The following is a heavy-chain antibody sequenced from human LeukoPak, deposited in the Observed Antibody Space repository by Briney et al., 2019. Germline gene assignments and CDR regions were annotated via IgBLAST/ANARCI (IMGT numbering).Heavy chain of an antibody. CDR1: GGSISGYQ. CDR3: ARDQGAFYSRSWLDY. CDR2: IYHSGST. Sequence: PSETLSLTCTVSGGSISGYQWSCIRQPPGKGLEWIGYIYHSGSTNYNPSLKSRVTISVDTSKNQFSLRLTSVTAADTAVYYCARDQGAFYSRSWLDYWGQGTLVTVSS. J-gene: IGHJ4*02. V-gene: IGHV4-59*01. D-gene: IGHD6-13*01.